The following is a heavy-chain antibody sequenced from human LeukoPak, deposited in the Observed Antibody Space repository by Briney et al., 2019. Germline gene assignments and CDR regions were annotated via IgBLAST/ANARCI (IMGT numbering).Heavy chain of an antibody. CDR2: ISYDGSNK. D-gene: IGHD3-10*01. V-gene: IGHV3-30*04. Sequence: GGALRLSCAASGFTFSSYAMHWVRQAPGKGLDWVAVISYDGSNKNYADSVKGRFTISRDNSKNTLYLHMNSLRAEDTAMYYCARQQCGSGSYYPDYWGQGTLVTVSS. CDR1: GFTFSSYA. J-gene: IGHJ4*02. CDR3: ARQQCGSGSYYPDY.